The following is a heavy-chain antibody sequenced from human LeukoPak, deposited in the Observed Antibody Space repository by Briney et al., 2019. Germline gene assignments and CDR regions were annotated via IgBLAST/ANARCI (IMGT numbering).Heavy chain of an antibody. CDR2: IYYSGNT. V-gene: IGHV4-59*12. J-gene: IGHJ4*02. CDR1: GGSISSDY. Sequence: PETLSLTCTVSGGSISSDYWSWIRQPPGKGLEWIGYIYYSGNTNYNPSLKSRAAISVDTSKKQFSLNLSSVTAADTAVYYCARDLGDSSGYPLYYFDYWGQGTLVTVSS. CDR3: ARDLGDSSGYPLYYFDY. D-gene: IGHD3-22*01.